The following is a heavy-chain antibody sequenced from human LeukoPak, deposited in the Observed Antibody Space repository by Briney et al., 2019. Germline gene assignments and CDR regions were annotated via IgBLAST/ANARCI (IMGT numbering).Heavy chain of an antibody. Sequence: GSLRLSCAASGFTFSSYAMSWVHQAPGKGLEWVSAISGSGGSTYYADSVKGRFTISRDNSKNTLYLQMNSLRAEDTAVYYCAKDQSVYSSKDYWGQGTLVTVSS. D-gene: IGHD5-18*01. CDR1: GFTFSSYA. CDR2: ISGSGGST. V-gene: IGHV3-23*01. J-gene: IGHJ4*02. CDR3: AKDQSVYSSKDY.